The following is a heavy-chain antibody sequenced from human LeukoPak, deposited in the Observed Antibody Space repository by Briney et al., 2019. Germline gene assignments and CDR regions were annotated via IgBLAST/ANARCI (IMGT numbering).Heavy chain of an antibody. CDR2: VYSSGAT. J-gene: IGHJ4*02. CDR3: ARDHYGSGSYKAYFDY. CDR1: DASVTTYS. D-gene: IGHD3-10*01. V-gene: IGHV4-4*07. Sequence: PSETLSLTCTVSDASVTTYSWSWLRQPAGKGLEWIGHVYSSGATKYNPSLKSRVTISADTSKNQFSLKLPSVTAADTAVYYCARDHYGSGSYKAYFDYWGQGTLVTASS.